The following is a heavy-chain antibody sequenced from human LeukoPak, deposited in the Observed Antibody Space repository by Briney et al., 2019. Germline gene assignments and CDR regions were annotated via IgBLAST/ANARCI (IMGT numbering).Heavy chain of an antibody. CDR1: GGTFSSYA. D-gene: IGHD6-13*01. J-gene: IGHJ5*02. Sequence: SVKVSCKASGGTFSSYAISWVRQAPGQGLEWMGGIIPIFGTANYAQKLQGRVTMTTDTSTSTAYMELRSLRSDDTAVYYCARGKYRPDSWYGRNWFDPWGQGTLVTVSS. CDR3: ARGKYRPDSWYGRNWFDP. V-gene: IGHV1-69*05. CDR2: IIPIFGTA.